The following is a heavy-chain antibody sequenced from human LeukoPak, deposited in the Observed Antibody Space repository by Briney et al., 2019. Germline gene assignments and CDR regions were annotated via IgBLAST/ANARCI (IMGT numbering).Heavy chain of an antibody. J-gene: IGHJ3*02. D-gene: IGHD3-3*01. V-gene: IGHV3-53*01. CDR1: GLTVSSNY. CDR2: IYSGGST. Sequence: GGSLRLSCAASGLTVSSNYMSWVRQAPGKGLEWVSVIYSGGSTYYADSVKGRFTISRDNSKNTLYLQMNSLRAEDTAVYYCARESIRGYDFWSGYAFDIWGQGTMVTVSS. CDR3: ARESIRGYDFWSGYAFDI.